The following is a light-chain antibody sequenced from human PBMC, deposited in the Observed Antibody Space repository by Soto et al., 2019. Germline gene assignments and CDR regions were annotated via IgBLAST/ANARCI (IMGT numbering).Light chain of an antibody. CDR1: QSISTW. V-gene: IGKV1-5*01. CDR2: DAS. CDR3: QQYSIYWNT. J-gene: IGKJ2*01. Sequence: DIQMTQSPSTLSASVGDGVTITCRASQSISTWLAWYQQKPGKAPKLLIYDASTLESGVPPRFSGSGSGTEFTLTISSLQPDDFATYYCQQYSIYWNTFGQGTKLEIK.